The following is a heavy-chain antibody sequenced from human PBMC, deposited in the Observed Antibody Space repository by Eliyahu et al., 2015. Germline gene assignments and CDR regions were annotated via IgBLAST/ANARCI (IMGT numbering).Heavy chain of an antibody. Sequence: QVQLVQSGAEVKKPGASVKVSCKASGFRXPXYSXHXVRQAPGHGLXWMGWINPARGVTNYAQKFQGRVTMTSDSSIRTAYMEMTSLGSDDSAVYYCTRGTPFRIMFGEVVAPFDHWGQGTTVTVSS. CDR1: GFRXPXYS. V-gene: IGHV1-2*02. CDR3: TRGTPFRIMFGEVVAPFDH. J-gene: IGHJ4*02. CDR2: INPARGVT. D-gene: IGHD3-10*02.